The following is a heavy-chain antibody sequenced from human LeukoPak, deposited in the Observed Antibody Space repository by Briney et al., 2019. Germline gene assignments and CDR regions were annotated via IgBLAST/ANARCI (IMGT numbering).Heavy chain of an antibody. D-gene: IGHD2-2*02. J-gene: IGHJ4*02. CDR3: AKTPASVDIVVVPAAIDLDY. CDR2: IRYDGSNK. Sequence: GGSLRLSCTASGFSFSDYSMTWIRQAPGKGLEWVAFIRYDGSNKYYADSVKGRFTISRDNSKNTLYLQMNSLRAEDTAVYYCAKTPASVDIVVVPAAIDLDYWGQGTLVTVSS. CDR1: GFSFSDYS. V-gene: IGHV3-30*02.